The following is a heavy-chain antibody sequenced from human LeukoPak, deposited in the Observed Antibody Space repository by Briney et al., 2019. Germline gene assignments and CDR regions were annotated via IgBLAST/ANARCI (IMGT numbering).Heavy chain of an antibody. J-gene: IGHJ4*02. Sequence: PSETLSLTCTVSGGSISSYYWSWIRQPPGKELEWSGYIYYSGSTNYNPSLKSRVTISVDTSKNQFSLKLSSVTADDTAVYYCARVVGDILTGYYTFPDYWGQGTLVTVSS. D-gene: IGHD3-9*01. CDR1: GGSISSYY. CDR3: ARVVGDILTGYYTFPDY. V-gene: IGHV4-59*01. CDR2: IYYSGST.